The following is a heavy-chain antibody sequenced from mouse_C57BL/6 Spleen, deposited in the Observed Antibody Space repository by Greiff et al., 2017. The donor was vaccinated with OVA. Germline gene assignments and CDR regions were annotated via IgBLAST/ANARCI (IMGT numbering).Heavy chain of an antibody. D-gene: IGHD2-5*01. V-gene: IGHV1-50*01. CDR1: GYTFTSYW. Sequence: QVQLKQPGAELVKPGASVKLSCKASGYTFTSYWMQWVKQRPGQGLEWIGEIDPSDSYTNYNQKFKGKATLTVDTSSSTAYMQLSSLTSEDSAVYYCARWRSKDYYAMDYWGQGTSVTVSS. J-gene: IGHJ4*01. CDR2: IDPSDSYT. CDR3: ARWRSKDYYAMDY.